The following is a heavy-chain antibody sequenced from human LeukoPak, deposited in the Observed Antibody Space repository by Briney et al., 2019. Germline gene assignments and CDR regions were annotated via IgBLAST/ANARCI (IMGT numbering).Heavy chain of an antibody. CDR2: ISSSSSYI. D-gene: IGHD6-6*01. CDR3: ARVPTRYSSSSFDYYYMDV. V-gene: IGHV3-21*01. Sequence: GGSLRLSCAASGFTFSSYSLNWVRQAPGKGLEWVSSISSSSSYIYYADSVKGRFTISRDNAKNSLYLQMNSLRAEDTAVYYCARVPTRYSSSSFDYYYMDVWGKGTTVTVSS. CDR1: GFTFSSYS. J-gene: IGHJ6*03.